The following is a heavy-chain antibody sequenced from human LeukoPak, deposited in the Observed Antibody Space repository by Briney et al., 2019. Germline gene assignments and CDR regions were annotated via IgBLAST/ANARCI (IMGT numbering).Heavy chain of an antibody. V-gene: IGHV3-23*01. CDR1: GFAFSVYA. CDR2: INANSGTT. J-gene: IGHJ4*02. Sequence: PGGSLRLSCAASGFAFSVYAMSWLRQPPGKGLEWVSTINANSGTTSYAASVRGRFTISRDNAKNSVYLQMNSLRDEGAAVYYCARDYGSHGEYFDCWGQGTLVAVSS. CDR3: ARDYGSHGEYFDC. D-gene: IGHD3-10*01.